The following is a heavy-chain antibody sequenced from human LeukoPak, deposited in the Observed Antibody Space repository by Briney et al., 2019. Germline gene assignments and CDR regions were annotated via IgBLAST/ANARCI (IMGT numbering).Heavy chain of an antibody. CDR2: ISGSGGST. D-gene: IGHD4-17*01. CDR1: KFNFNSYG. J-gene: IGHJ3*02. V-gene: IGHV3-23*01. CDR3: AKDPNGDYIGTFDI. Sequence: GGSLRLSCATSKFNFNSYGLTWVRQAPGKGLEWVSSISGSGGSTQYTASVQGRFTISRDNSKNTLYLQMNSLRAEDTAVYYCAKDPNGDYIGTFDIWGQGTMVTVSS.